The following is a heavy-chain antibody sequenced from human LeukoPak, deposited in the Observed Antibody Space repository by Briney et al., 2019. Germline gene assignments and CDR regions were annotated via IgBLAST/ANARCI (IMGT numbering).Heavy chain of an antibody. CDR2: IIPIFGTA. Sequence: SVKVSCKASGYTFTGYYMHWVRQAPGQGLEWMGGIIPIFGTANYAQKFQGRVTITADESTSTAYMELSSLRSEDTAVYYCARNSGAAADSPLDYWGQGTLVTVSS. J-gene: IGHJ4*02. CDR3: ARNSGAAADSPLDY. CDR1: GYTFTGYY. D-gene: IGHD6-13*01. V-gene: IGHV1-69*13.